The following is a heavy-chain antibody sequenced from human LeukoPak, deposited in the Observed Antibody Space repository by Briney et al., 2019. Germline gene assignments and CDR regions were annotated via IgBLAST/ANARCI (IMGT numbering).Heavy chain of an antibody. CDR2: INSDGSST. J-gene: IGHJ5*02. V-gene: IGHV3-74*01. CDR3: AREYCSGGSCYEIT. Sequence: PGGSLRLSCAASGLTFSSYWMHWVRQAPGKGLVWVSRINSDGSSTSYADSVKGRFTISRDNAKNTLYLQMNSLRAEDTAVYYCAREYCSGGSCYEITWGQGTLVTVSS. D-gene: IGHD2-15*01. CDR1: GLTFSSYW.